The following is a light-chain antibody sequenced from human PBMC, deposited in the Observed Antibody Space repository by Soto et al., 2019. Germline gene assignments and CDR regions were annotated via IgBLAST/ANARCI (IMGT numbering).Light chain of an antibody. CDR1: QSVSSN. CDR2: GAS. V-gene: IGKV3-15*01. J-gene: IGKJ1*01. CDR3: QQYNNWPPGT. Sequence: IVXTXXXXXLXXXPXEXATLSCRASQSVSSNLAWYQQKPGQAPRLLIYGASTRATGIPARXXXXXXXXXXXXXXSSLQSEDFAVYYCQQYNNWPPGTFGQGTKVEXK.